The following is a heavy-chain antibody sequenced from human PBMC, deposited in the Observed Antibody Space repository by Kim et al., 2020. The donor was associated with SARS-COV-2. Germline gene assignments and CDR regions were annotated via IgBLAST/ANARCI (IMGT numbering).Heavy chain of an antibody. CDR2: IYYSGST. CDR1: GGSISSSSYY. J-gene: IGHJ4*02. V-gene: IGHV4-39*01. Sequence: SETLSLTCTVSGGSISSSSYYWGWIRQPPGKGLEWIGSIYYSGSTYYNPSLKSRVTISVDTSKNQFSLKLGSVTAADTAVYYCARLLNRYCSSTSCYLPDYWGQGTLVTVSS. D-gene: IGHD2-2*01. CDR3: ARLLNRYCSSTSCYLPDY.